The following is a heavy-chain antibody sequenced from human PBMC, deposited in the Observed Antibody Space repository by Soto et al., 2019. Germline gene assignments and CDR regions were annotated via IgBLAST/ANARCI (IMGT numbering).Heavy chain of an antibody. J-gene: IGHJ5*02. CDR2: ISWNSGSI. V-gene: IGHV3-9*01. Sequence: LRLSCAASGFTFENYAMHWVRQAPWKGLEWVSGISWNSGSIGYVDSVRGRFTISRDNAKNSLYLQMNSLRSEDTAVYYCATVGGDIVVVPAAIQRGWFDPWGQGTLVTVYS. D-gene: IGHD2-2*02. CDR3: ATVGGDIVVVPAAIQRGWFDP. CDR1: GFTFENYA.